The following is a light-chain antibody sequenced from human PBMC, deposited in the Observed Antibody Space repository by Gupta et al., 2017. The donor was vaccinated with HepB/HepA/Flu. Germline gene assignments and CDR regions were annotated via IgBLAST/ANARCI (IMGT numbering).Light chain of an antibody. CDR1: QDISNY. J-gene: IGKJ3*01. CDR3: HKHNGGPPFT. V-gene: IGKV1-27*01. CDR2: AAS. Sequence: DIQMTQSPSSLSASVGDRVTITCRASQDISNYSAWYQQQPGKDPKLLMYAASTWQPGVSSRFSGGGCARNVTLTISSRQQEDVAAYYCHKHNGGPPFTFGGGTKVDI.